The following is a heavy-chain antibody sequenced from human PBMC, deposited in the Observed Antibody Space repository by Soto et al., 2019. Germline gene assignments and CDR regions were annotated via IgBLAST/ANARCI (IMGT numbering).Heavy chain of an antibody. V-gene: IGHV5-10-1*01. CDR3: ARRRNHYYYYGMDV. J-gene: IGHJ6*02. CDR1: GYSFTSYW. CDR2: IDPSDSYT. Sequence: PGESLKISCKGSGYSFTSYWISWVRQMPGKGLEWMGRIDPSDSYTNYSPSFQGHVTISADKSISTAYLRWSSLKASDTAMYYCARRRNHYYYYGMDVWGQGTTVTVSS.